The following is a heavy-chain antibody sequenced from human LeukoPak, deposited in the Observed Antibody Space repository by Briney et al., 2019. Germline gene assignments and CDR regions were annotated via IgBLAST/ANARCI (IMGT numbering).Heavy chain of an antibody. J-gene: IGHJ4*02. CDR3: ARGYYDPHDY. V-gene: IGHV4-59*01. Sequence: SETLFLTCTVSGASISNYYWSWIRQPPGKGLEWIGYIYNSESTNNNPSLRSRVTISVDSSKNQFSLKLRSVTAADTAVYYCARGYYDPHDYWGQGTLVTVSS. CDR1: GASISNYY. D-gene: IGHD3-22*01. CDR2: IYNSEST.